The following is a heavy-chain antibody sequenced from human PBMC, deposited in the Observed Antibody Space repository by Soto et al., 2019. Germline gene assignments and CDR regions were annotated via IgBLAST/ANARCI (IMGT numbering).Heavy chain of an antibody. CDR2: ISGSSSTI. V-gene: IGHV3-48*02. J-gene: IGHJ4*02. D-gene: IGHD6-6*01. CDR1: GFTFSRYS. CDR3: ARDQGDSSSWQKLVKFDY. Sequence: EVQLVESGGGLVQPGGSLRLSCAASGFTFSRYSMNWVRQAPGKGLEWVSYISGSSSTIYYADSVKGRFVISRDNAKNSLYLQMNSLRDEDTAMYYCARDQGDSSSWQKLVKFDYWGQGTVVTVSS.